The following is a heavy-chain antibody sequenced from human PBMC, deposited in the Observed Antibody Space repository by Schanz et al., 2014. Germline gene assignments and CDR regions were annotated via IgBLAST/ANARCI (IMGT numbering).Heavy chain of an antibody. V-gene: IGHV3-23*04. CDR3: AKSKSQLPLFDY. J-gene: IGHJ4*02. Sequence: EVQLVESGGGLVQPGRSLRLSCVASGFRFDDYAMHWVRQAPGKGLEWVSNISPTGSSTYYADSVKGRVTISRDNSKNTLYLQMKSLRAEDTAVYYCAKSKSQLPLFDYWGQGTLVTVSS. CDR1: GFRFDDYA. CDR2: ISPTGSST. D-gene: IGHD2-21*01.